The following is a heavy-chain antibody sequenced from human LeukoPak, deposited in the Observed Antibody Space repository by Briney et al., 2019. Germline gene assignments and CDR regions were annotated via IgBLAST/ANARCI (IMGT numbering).Heavy chain of an antibody. D-gene: IGHD2-15*01. CDR1: GGSFSGFY. V-gene: IGHV4-34*01. J-gene: IGHJ4*02. CDR2: INHSGST. CDR3: ASTSYRDMDDY. Sequence: SETLSLTCAVYGGSFSGFYWSWIRQPPGKGLEWIGQINHSGSTNYNPSLKSRVTISVDTSKNQFSLKLSSVTAADTAVYYCASTSYRDMDDYWGQGTLVTVSS.